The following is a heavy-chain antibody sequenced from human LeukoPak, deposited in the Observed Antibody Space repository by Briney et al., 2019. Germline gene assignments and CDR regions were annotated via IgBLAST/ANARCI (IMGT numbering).Heavy chain of an antibody. D-gene: IGHD4-4*01. Sequence: GESLKISCKSSGYNFTTYWVGWLRQMPGKDLEWMGIIFPGDSDTRYSPSFQGQVTFSTDKSINAAYLQGSSLKASDTAIYYCARFGNYTWRLIDYWPQGPLVPVSS. CDR1: GYNFTTYW. CDR2: IFPGDSDT. V-gene: IGHV5-51*01. J-gene: IGHJ4*02. CDR3: ARFGNYTWRLIDY.